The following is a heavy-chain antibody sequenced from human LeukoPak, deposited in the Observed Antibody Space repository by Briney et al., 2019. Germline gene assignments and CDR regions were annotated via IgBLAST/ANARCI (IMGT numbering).Heavy chain of an antibody. V-gene: IGHV3-23*01. J-gene: IGHJ5*02. CDR3: AREGPPRNWFDP. CDR1: GFTFSTFA. Sequence: GGSLRLSCAASGFTFSTFAMIWVRQPPGKGLEWVSSIFPSGGEIHYADSVRGRFTISRDNSKSTLSLQMNSLRAEDTAVYYCAREGPPRNWFDPWGQGTLVTVSS. CDR2: IFPSGGEI.